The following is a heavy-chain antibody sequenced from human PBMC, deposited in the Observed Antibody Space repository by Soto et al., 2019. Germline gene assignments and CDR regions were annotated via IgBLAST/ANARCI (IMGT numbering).Heavy chain of an antibody. CDR2: IKSKSAGGTT. J-gene: IGHJ4*02. CDR3: AADVPSPLARIDH. Sequence: EVQLVESGGGLVKPGGSLRLSCAASGFTFSDAWMSWVRQAPGKGLEWVGRIKSKSAGGTTEYAAPVKGRFSISRDDSKNTMFLQMNSLKIEDTALYYCAADVPSPLARIDHWGQGSLVTVSS. V-gene: IGHV3-15*01. CDR1: GFTFSDAW.